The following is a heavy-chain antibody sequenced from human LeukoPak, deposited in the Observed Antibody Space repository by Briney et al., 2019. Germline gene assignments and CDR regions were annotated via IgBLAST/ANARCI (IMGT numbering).Heavy chain of an antibody. D-gene: IGHD2-21*02. CDR1: GFAISKYW. J-gene: IGHJ4*02. V-gene: IGHV3-7*01. CDR2: INQDGSKK. CDR3: AKWGPYCVGDYCPALDS. Sequence: GGSLRLSCAASGFAISKYWMAWVRQAPGKGLEWVANINQDGSKKRYADSMKGRFTISRDNAKESLYLQLNSLRAEDTAVYHCAKWGPYCVGDYCPALDSWGPGTLVTVSS.